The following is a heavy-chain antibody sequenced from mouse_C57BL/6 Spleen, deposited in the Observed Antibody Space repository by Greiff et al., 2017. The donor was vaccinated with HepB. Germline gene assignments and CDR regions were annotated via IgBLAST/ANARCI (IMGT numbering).Heavy chain of an antibody. CDR1: GFTFSDYY. CDR3: ARGGYGSSSFAY. CDR2: INYDGSST. V-gene: IGHV5-16*01. J-gene: IGHJ3*01. Sequence: EVQVVESEGGLVQPGSSMKLSCTASGFTFSDYYMAWVRQVPEKGLEWVANINYDGSSTYYLDSLKSRFIISRDNAKYILYLQMSSLKSEDTATYYWARGGYGSSSFAYWGLGTLVTVSA. D-gene: IGHD1-1*01.